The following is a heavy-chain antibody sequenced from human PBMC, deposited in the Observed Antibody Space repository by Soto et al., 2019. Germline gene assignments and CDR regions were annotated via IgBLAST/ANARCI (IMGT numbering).Heavy chain of an antibody. CDR2: IYYSGST. CDR1: GGSISSSSYY. J-gene: IGHJ4*02. D-gene: IGHD3-16*02. Sequence: SETLSLTCTVSGGSISSSSYYWGWIRQPPGKGLEWIGSIYYSGSTYYNPSLKSRVTISVDTSKNQFSLKLSSVTAADTAVYYCARHLSILPYYDYIWGSYPIDYWGQGTLVTV. V-gene: IGHV4-39*01. CDR3: ARHLSILPYYDYIWGSYPIDY.